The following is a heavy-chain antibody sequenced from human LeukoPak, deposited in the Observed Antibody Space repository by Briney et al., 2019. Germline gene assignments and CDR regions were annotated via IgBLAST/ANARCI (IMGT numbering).Heavy chain of an antibody. D-gene: IGHD6-13*01. CDR3: ARGAAAAGPGANWSDP. V-gene: IGHV4-34*01. CDR2: INHSGST. J-gene: IGHJ5*02. CDR1: GGSFSGYY. Sequence: PSETLSLTCAVYGGSFSGYYWSWIRQPPGKGLEWIGEINHSGSTNYNPSLKSRVTISVDTSKNQFSLKLSSVTAADTAVYYCARGAAAAGPGANWSDPWGQGTLVTVSS.